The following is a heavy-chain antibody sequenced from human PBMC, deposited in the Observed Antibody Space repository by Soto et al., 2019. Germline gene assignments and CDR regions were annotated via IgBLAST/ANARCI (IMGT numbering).Heavy chain of an antibody. CDR2: IKPDSGDT. Sequence: SVKVSCKASRYTFTSYDIFWVRQSPGQGLEWMGWIKPDSGDTHYAQNFQGRVTTTRDTSINTAYMELNNLVSDDTAVYYCARRSSTYLNEIIYDPWGQGTLVTVSS. V-gene: IGHV1-2*02. D-gene: IGHD2-2*01. CDR1: RYTFTSYD. CDR3: ARRSSTYLNEIIYDP. J-gene: IGHJ5*02.